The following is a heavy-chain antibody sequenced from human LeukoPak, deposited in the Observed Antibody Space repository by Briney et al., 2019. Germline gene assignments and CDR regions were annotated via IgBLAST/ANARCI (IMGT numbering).Heavy chain of an antibody. CDR2: ISYDGSNK. Sequence: GGSLRLSCAASGFTFSSYTMHWVRQAPGKGLEWVAVISYDGSNKYYADSVKGRFTISRDNSKNTLHLQMNSLRAEDTAVYYCAREDSEAFDYWGQGTLVTVSS. CDR3: AREDSEAFDY. CDR1: GFTFSSYT. J-gene: IGHJ4*02. D-gene: IGHD1-26*01. V-gene: IGHV3-30-3*01.